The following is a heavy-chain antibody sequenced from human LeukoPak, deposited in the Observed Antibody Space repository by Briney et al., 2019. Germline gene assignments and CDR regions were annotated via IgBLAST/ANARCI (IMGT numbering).Heavy chain of an antibody. Sequence: SETLSLTRTVSGGSISSYYWSWIRQPPGKGLEWIGYIYYSGSTNYNPSLKSRVTISVDTSKNQFSLKLSSVTAADTAVYYCARHSPPSYCGGDCYSDYFDYWGQGTLVTVSS. V-gene: IGHV4-59*08. CDR3: ARHSPPSYCGGDCYSDYFDY. CDR2: IYYSGST. CDR1: GGSISSYY. J-gene: IGHJ4*02. D-gene: IGHD2-21*02.